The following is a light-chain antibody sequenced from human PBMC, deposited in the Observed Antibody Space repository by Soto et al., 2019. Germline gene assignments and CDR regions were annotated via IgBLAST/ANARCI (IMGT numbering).Light chain of an antibody. Sequence: DIQMTQSPSSLSASVGDRVTITCRASQPITKFLNWFQHKPGEAPKRLIYGASILQDGVPSRFSGSGSGTDYTLTISGLQTEDFATYFCQQSYSVQLTFGGGTKVEI. J-gene: IGKJ4*01. V-gene: IGKV1-39*01. CDR2: GAS. CDR3: QQSYSVQLT. CDR1: QPITKF.